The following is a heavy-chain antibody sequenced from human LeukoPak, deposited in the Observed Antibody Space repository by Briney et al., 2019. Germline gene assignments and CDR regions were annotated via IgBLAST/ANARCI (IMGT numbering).Heavy chain of an antibody. CDR2: IYWDDDN. D-gene: IGHD4-23*01. CDR1: GFSLSTSGVG. V-gene: IGHV2-5*02. CDR3: AHHFYYGANTWYFDY. J-gene: IGHJ4*02. Sequence: SGPTLSKPTPTLTLTCTFSGFSLSTSGVGVGWIRQPPGKALEWLALIYWDDDNRYSPSLKSRLTITKGKNQVVLTMTNMDPVDTATYYCAHHFYYGANTWYFDYWGQGTLVTVSS.